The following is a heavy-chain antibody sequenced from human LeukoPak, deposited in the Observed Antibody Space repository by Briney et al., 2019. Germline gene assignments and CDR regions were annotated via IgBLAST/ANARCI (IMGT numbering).Heavy chain of an antibody. D-gene: IGHD3-16*01. CDR3: ARDDGGSYDY. J-gene: IGHJ4*02. Sequence: GGSLRLSCAASGFTFSDYYMDWVRQTPGKGLEWVGRSRNKANSYATEYVPSVKGRFTISRDASKNSLYLQINSLRTEDTAVYYCARDDGGSYDYWGQGTLAIVSS. CDR1: GFTFSDYY. V-gene: IGHV3-72*01. CDR2: SRNKANSYAT.